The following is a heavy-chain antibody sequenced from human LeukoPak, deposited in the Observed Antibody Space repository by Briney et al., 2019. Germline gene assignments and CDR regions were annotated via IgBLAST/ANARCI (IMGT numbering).Heavy chain of an antibody. CDR2: INTDTGNP. D-gene: IGHD3/OR15-3a*01. CDR3: ARDQYDTWSRRGNFDS. CDR1: GYTLISYA. Sequence: ASVKVSCKASGYTLISYAMNWVRQAPGQGLEWMGWINTDTGNPTYAQGFAGRFVFSLDTSVSTAYLQISSLKAEDTAVFYCARDQYDTWSRRGNFDSWGQGTLVIVSS. V-gene: IGHV7-4-1*02. J-gene: IGHJ4*02.